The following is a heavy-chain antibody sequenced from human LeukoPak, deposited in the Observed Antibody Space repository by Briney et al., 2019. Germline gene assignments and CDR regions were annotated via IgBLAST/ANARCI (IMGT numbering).Heavy chain of an antibody. CDR3: AIPTDDSSGYEEYFQH. V-gene: IGHV3-30-3*01. CDR2: ISYDGSNK. J-gene: IGHJ1*01. Sequence: GGSLRLSCAASGFTFSSYAMHWVRQAPGKGLEWVAVISYDGSNKYYADSVKGRFTISRDNSKNTLYLQMNSLRAEDTAVYYCAIPTDDSSGYEEYFQHWGQGTLVTVSS. D-gene: IGHD3-22*01. CDR1: GFTFSSYA.